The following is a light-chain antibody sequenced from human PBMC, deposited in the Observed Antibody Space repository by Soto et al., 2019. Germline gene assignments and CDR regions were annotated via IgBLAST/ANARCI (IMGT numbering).Light chain of an antibody. J-gene: IGKJ1*01. Sequence: EIVLTQSPATLSVSPGERATLSCRASRGISSNLAWYQQKPGQAPRPLIYDASTRATGIPARFSGGGSGTEFTLTISRLQSEDFAVYYCHQYNNWPPWTFGQGTKVDIK. CDR3: HQYNNWPPWT. V-gene: IGKV3-15*01. CDR1: RGISSN. CDR2: DAS.